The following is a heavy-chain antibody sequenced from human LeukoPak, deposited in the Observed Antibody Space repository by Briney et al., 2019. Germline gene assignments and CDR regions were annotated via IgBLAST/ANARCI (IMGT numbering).Heavy chain of an antibody. CDR3: ARGVAAAGNDY. J-gene: IGHJ4*02. CDR1: GFTFSSYW. CDR2: INEDGSDK. Sequence: GGSLRLSCAASGFTFSSYWMSWVRQAPGKGLEWVANINEDGSDKYYVDSVKGRFTISRDNAKNSLYLQMNSLRAEDTAVYYCARGVAAAGNDYWGQGTLVTVSS. V-gene: IGHV3-7*01. D-gene: IGHD6-13*01.